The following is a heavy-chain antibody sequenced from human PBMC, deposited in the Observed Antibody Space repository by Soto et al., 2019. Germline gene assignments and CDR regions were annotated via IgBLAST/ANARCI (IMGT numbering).Heavy chain of an antibody. CDR3: ARLVYDSSGYRPG. D-gene: IGHD3-22*01. CDR1: GGSISSSSYY. CDR2: IYYSGST. J-gene: IGHJ4*02. Sequence: QLQLQESGPGLVKPSETLSLTCTVSGGSISSSSYYWGWIRQPPGKGLEWIGSIYYSGSTYYNPSLKIRVPISVATSKNQCSLELSSVTAADTAVYYCARLVYDSSGYRPGWGQGTLVTVSS. V-gene: IGHV4-39*01.